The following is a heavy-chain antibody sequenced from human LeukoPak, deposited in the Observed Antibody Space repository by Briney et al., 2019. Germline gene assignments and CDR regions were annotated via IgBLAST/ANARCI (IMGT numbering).Heavy chain of an antibody. CDR3: VVVTADY. J-gene: IGHJ4*02. CDR1: GFTFSSYE. CDR2: ISSSGSTI. Sequence: GGSLRPSCAASGFTFSSYEMNWVRQAPGKGLEWVSYISSSGSTIYYADSVKGRFTISRDNAKNTLYLQMNTLRAEDTAVYYCVVVTADYWGQGTLVTVSS. D-gene: IGHD2-21*02. V-gene: IGHV3-48*03.